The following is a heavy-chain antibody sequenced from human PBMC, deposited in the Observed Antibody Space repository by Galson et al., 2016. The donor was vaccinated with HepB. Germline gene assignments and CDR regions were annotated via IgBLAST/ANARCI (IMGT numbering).Heavy chain of an antibody. J-gene: IGHJ4*02. V-gene: IGHV3-23*01. Sequence: SLRLSCAASGFTFNHYAMTWVRQAPGKGLEWVSTVSASAETTYYADSVKGRFTISRDTSKNTLTLQMSSLRPEDTALYYCAKGGTPVDYWGQGTLVTVSS. D-gene: IGHD1-1*01. CDR2: VSASAETT. CDR1: GFTFNHYA. CDR3: AKGGTPVDY.